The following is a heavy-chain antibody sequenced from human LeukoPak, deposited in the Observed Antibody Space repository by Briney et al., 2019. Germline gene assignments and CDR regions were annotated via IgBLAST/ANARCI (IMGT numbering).Heavy chain of an antibody. J-gene: IGHJ4*02. D-gene: IGHD3-3*01. V-gene: IGHV4-4*07. CDR1: GGSISSYY. Sequence: SETLSLTCTVSGGSISSYYWSWIRQPAGKGLEWIGRIYTSGSTNYNPSLKSRVTMSVDTSKNQFSLKLGSVTAADTAVYYCARASFWSGYYHYFDYWGQGTLVTVSS. CDR3: ARASFWSGYYHYFDY. CDR2: IYTSGST.